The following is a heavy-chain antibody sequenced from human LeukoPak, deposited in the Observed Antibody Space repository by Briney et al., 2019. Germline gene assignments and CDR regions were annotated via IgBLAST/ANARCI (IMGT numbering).Heavy chain of an antibody. D-gene: IGHD5-12*01. V-gene: IGHV1-2*06. CDR3: VRNSGYVLRWFDP. J-gene: IGHJ5*02. Sequence: ASVKVSCKASGYTFTGYYMHWVRQAPGQGLEWMGRINPNTGGTNYAQKFQGRVTMTRDTSISTAYMELNMLRSDDTAVYYCVRNSGYVLRWFDPWGQGTLVTVSS. CDR2: INPNTGGT. CDR1: GYTFTGYY.